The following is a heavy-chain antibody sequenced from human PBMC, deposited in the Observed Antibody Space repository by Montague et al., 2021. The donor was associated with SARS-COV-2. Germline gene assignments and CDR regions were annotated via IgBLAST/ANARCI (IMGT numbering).Heavy chain of an antibody. V-gene: IGHV4-59*01. J-gene: IGHJ3*02. D-gene: IGHD2-15*01. CDR1: GGSISTYY. CDR3: ARGSYRADSFDI. CDR2: IYSGGST. Sequence: SETLSLTCAVSGGSISTYYWSWIRQPPGKELEWIGNIYSGGSTNXNPALKSRVTISLDTSKNQFSLNLNSVTAADTAVYYCARGSYRADSFDIWGQGTMVTVSS.